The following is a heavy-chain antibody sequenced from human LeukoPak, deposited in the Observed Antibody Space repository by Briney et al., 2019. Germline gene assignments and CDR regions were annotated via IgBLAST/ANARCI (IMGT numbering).Heavy chain of an antibody. V-gene: IGHV4-34*01. CDR2: INHSGST. CDR3: ARLGQLANY. J-gene: IGHJ4*02. Sequence: SETLSLTCDVYSGSFGGYYRSWIRQPPGKGLEWIGEINHSGSTSYNPSLKSRVTISVDTSKNQFSLKLSSVTAADTAVYYCARLGQLANYWGQGTLVTVSS. CDR1: SGSFGGYY. D-gene: IGHD6-6*01.